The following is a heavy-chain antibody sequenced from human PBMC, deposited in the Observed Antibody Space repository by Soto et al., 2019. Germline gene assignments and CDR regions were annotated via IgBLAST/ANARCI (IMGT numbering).Heavy chain of an antibody. CDR1: GFTFSSYG. Sequence: GGSLRLSCAASGFTFSSYGMHWVRQDPGKGLEWVAVIWYDGSNKYYADSVKGRFTISRDKSKNTLNLQMNSLRAEDTAVYYCARGYYDILTGYYDYWGQGTLVTVSS. CDR3: ARGYYDILTGYYDY. J-gene: IGHJ4*01. CDR2: IWYDGSNK. V-gene: IGHV3-33*01. D-gene: IGHD3-9*01.